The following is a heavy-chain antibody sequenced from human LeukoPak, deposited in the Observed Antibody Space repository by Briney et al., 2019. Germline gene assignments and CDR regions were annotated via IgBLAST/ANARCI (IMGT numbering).Heavy chain of an antibody. CDR1: GFTFSNHG. CDR3: AKGIQLWSPWLEAFDY. CDR2: ISPSGDIT. Sequence: PGGSLRLSCAASGFTFSNHGMNWVRQAPGKGLEWVSGISPSGDITYYADSVKGRFTISRDNSKNTLYLQMNSLRAEDTAVYYCAKGIQLWSPWLEAFDYWGQGTLVTVSS. V-gene: IGHV3-23*01. J-gene: IGHJ4*02. D-gene: IGHD5-18*01.